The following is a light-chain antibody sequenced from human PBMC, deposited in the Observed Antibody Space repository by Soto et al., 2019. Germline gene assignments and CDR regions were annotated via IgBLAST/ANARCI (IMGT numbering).Light chain of an antibody. V-gene: IGKV1-5*03. CDR2: QAS. CDR3: LQHNSYPLT. CDR1: QSTSSY. Sequence: DIQMTQSPSTLSASVGDRVTITCRASQSTSSYFSWYQQKPGKAPKLLIYQASSLKSGVPSRFSGSGSGTEFTLTISSLQPEDFATYYCLQHNSYPLTFGGGTKVDIK. J-gene: IGKJ4*01.